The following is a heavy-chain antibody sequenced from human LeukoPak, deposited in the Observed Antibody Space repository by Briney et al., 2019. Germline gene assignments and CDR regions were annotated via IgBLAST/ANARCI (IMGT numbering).Heavy chain of an antibody. CDR1: GGSFSGYY. V-gene: IGHV4-34*01. D-gene: IGHD6-6*01. CDR3: ATTQYSSQFDY. Sequence: SETLSLTCAVYGGSFSGYYWSWIRQPPGKGLEWIGEINHSGSTNYNPSLKSRVTISVDTSKNQFSLKLSSVTAADTAVYYCATTQYSSQFDYWGQGTLVTVSS. CDR2: INHSGST. J-gene: IGHJ4*02.